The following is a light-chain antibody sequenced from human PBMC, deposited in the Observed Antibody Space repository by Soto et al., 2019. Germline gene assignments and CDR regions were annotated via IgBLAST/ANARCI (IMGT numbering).Light chain of an antibody. Sequence: EIVMTQSPATLSVSPGEGATLSCRASQPIASNVAWYQQRPGQPPRLLIFGASTMASDVPDGFTGSGSGTQFTLTIASLHSEDFAVYFCQQYNNWPYTFGQGTKVDIK. CDR2: GAS. V-gene: IGKV3-15*01. CDR3: QQYNNWPYT. CDR1: QPIASN. J-gene: IGKJ2*01.